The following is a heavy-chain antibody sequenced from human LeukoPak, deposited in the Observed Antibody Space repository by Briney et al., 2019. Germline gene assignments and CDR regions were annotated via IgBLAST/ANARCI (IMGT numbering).Heavy chain of an antibody. CDR3: ARGSNQQPFHFDY. V-gene: IGHV4-59*01. CDR1: GGSTSSYY. Sequence: SETLSLTCTVSGGSTSSYYWSWIRQPPGKGLEWIGYIYYSGSTNYNPSLKSRVTISVDTSKNQFSLKLSSVTAADTAVYYCARGSNQQPFHFDYWGQGTLVTVSS. CDR2: IYYSGST. D-gene: IGHD6-13*01. J-gene: IGHJ4*02.